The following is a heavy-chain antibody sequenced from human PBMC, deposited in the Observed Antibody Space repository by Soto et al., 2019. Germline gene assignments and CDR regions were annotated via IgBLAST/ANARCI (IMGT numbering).Heavy chain of an antibody. CDR1: GGTFSSYA. Sequence: GASVKVSCKASGGTFSSYAISWVRQAPGQGLEWMGGIIPIFGTANYAQKFQGRVTITADKSTSTAYMELSSLRSEDTAVYYCAREGEYGNWFDPWGQGTLVTVSS. D-gene: IGHD1-26*01. J-gene: IGHJ5*02. CDR2: IIPIFGTA. CDR3: AREGEYGNWFDP. V-gene: IGHV1-69*06.